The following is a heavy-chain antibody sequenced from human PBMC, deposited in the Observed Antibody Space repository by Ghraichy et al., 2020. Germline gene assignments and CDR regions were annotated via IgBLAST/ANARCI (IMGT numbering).Heavy chain of an antibody. CDR3: ARMDYYDSSGYLGYYYGMDV. D-gene: IGHD3-22*01. V-gene: IGHV3-74*01. CDR2: INSDGSST. CDR1: GFTFSSYW. J-gene: IGHJ6*02. Sequence: GARRLSCAASGFTFSSYWMHWVRQAPGKGLVWVSRINSDGSSTSYADSVKGRFTISRDNAKNTLYLQMNSLRAEDTAVYYCARMDYYDSSGYLGYYYGMDVWGQGTTVTVSS.